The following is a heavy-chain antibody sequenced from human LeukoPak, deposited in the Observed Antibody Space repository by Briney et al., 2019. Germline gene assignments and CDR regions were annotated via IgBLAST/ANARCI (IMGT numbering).Heavy chain of an antibody. CDR3: ARGVEPLAANTLAY. D-gene: IGHD1-14*01. Sequence: GGSLRLSCAASGFTVITNDMTWVRQAAGKGLEWVSVLYSDGNTKYADSVQGRFTISRDNSKNTLYLEMNSLSPDDTAVYYCARGVEPLAANTLAYWGQGTLVTVYS. J-gene: IGHJ4*02. CDR1: GFTVITND. CDR2: LYSDGNT. V-gene: IGHV3-53*01.